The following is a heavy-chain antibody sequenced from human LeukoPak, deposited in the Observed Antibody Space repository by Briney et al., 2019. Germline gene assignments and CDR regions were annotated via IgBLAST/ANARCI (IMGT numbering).Heavy chain of an antibody. V-gene: IGHV3-7*03. Sequence: PVGPLRLSCAASGFPFSSYWMSWVRQAPWKGLEWVANIKQDGSEKYYVDSVKGRFTISRDNAKNSLYLQMNSLRAEDTAVYFCARGQTTMTNWGQGTLVTVSS. J-gene: IGHJ4*02. CDR3: ARGQTTMTN. CDR1: GFPFSSYW. D-gene: IGHD4-17*01. CDR2: IKQDGSEK.